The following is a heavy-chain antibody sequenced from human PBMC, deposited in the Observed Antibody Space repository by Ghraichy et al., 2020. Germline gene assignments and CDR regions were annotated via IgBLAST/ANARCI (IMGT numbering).Heavy chain of an antibody. Sequence: SLNISCTVSGGSISSGGYYWSWIRQHPGKGLEWIGYIYYSGSTYYNPSLKSRVTISVDTSKNQFSLKLSSVTAADTAVYYCARVMGYCSSTSCYVFDYWGQGTLVTVSS. CDR3: ARVMGYCSSTSCYVFDY. V-gene: IGHV4-31*03. CDR1: GGSISSGGYY. D-gene: IGHD2-2*01. CDR2: IYYSGST. J-gene: IGHJ4*02.